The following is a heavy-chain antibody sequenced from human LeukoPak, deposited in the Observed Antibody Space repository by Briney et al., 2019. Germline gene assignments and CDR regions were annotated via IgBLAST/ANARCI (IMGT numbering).Heavy chain of an antibody. V-gene: IGHV4-38-2*02. J-gene: IGHJ4*02. CDR1: GYSISSGYY. CDR2: IYHSGST. Sequence: SETLSLTCTVSGYSISSGYYWGWIRQPPGKGLEWIGSIYHSGSTYYNPSLKSRVTISVDTSKNQFSLKLSSVTAADTAVYYCASGPEVVTSSFDYWGQGTLVTVSS. CDR3: ASGPEVVTSSFDY. D-gene: IGHD3-22*01.